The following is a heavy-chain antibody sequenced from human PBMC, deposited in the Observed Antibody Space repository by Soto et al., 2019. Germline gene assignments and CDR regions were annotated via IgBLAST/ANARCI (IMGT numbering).Heavy chain of an antibody. CDR2: INADTGNT. V-gene: IGHV1-3*01. CDR3: ARGRPVGEALRWFGP. D-gene: IGHD1-26*01. Sequence: ASVKVSCKASGCTFTHYAIHWVRQAPGQRPEWMGWINADTGNTRYSQEFQVRVSITRDTSASSVYLELTSLTSEDTAIYFCARGRPVGEALRWFGPWGQGTLVTVSS. CDR1: GCTFTHYA. J-gene: IGHJ5*02.